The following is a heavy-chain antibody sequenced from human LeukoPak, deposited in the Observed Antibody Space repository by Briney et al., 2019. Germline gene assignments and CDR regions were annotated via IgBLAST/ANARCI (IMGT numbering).Heavy chain of an antibody. Sequence: SQTLSLTCTVSGGSISSGDYYWSWIRQPPGKGLEWIGYIYYSGSTYYNPSLKSRVTISVDTSKNQFSLKLSSVTAADTCLDYRARGGGGEYNWNPYYFDYWGQGTLVTVSS. CDR3: ARGGGGEYNWNPYYFDY. CDR1: GGSISSGDYY. J-gene: IGHJ4*02. D-gene: IGHD1-20*01. V-gene: IGHV4-30-4*01. CDR2: IYYSGST.